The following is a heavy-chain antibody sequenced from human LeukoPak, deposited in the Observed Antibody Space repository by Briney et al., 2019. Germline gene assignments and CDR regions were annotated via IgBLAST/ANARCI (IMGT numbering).Heavy chain of an antibody. CDR3: VRDPSGSGFAFDS. Sequence: PGRSLRLSCAASGFIFSNDAMHWVRQAAGKGLEWVAFIWFDGSNKHYADSVKGRFTISRDNSEDTLYLQMNSLRAEDTAVYYCVRDPSGSGFAFDSWGQGALVTVSS. CDR1: GFIFSNDA. V-gene: IGHV3-33*01. CDR2: IWFDGSNK. J-gene: IGHJ4*02. D-gene: IGHD1-1*01.